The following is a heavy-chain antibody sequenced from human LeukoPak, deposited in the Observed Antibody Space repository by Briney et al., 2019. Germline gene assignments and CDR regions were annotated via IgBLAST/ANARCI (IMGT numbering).Heavy chain of an antibody. CDR1: GGSFSGYY. V-gene: IGHV4-34*01. J-gene: IGHJ4*02. CDR3: ASAASKRTYYYGSGSSRFDY. D-gene: IGHD3-10*01. Sequence: PSETLSLTCAVYGGSFSGYYWSWIRQPPGKGLEWIGEINHSGSTNYNPSLKSRVTISVDTSKNQFSLKLSSVTAADTAVYYCASAASKRTYYYGSGSSRFDYWGQGTLVTVSS. CDR2: INHSGST.